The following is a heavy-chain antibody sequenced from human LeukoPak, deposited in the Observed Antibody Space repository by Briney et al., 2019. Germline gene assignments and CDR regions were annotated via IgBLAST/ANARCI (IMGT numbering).Heavy chain of an antibody. V-gene: IGHV1-18*01. CDR1: GYTFTSYG. Sequence: ASVKVSCKASGYTFTSYGISWVRQAPGQGLEWMGWISAYNGNTNYAQKLQGRVTMTRDTSTSTVYMELSSLRSEDTAVYYCARGYSSSWYDRGAFDIWGQGTMVTVSS. CDR2: ISAYNGNT. D-gene: IGHD6-13*01. CDR3: ARGYSSSWYDRGAFDI. J-gene: IGHJ3*02.